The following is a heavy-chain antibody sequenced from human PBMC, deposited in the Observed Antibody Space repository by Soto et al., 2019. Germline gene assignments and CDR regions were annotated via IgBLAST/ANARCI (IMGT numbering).Heavy chain of an antibody. Sequence: GSLRLSCAAPGFTFSSYSMNWVRQAPGKGLEWVSSISSSSSYIYYADSVKGRFTISRDNAKNSLYLQMNSLRAEDTAVYYCARDVRSGGYDFWSGYGMDVWGKGTPVTVSS. CDR3: ARDVRSGGYDFWSGYGMDV. CDR2: ISSSSSYI. J-gene: IGHJ6*04. D-gene: IGHD3-3*01. V-gene: IGHV3-21*01. CDR1: GFTFSSYS.